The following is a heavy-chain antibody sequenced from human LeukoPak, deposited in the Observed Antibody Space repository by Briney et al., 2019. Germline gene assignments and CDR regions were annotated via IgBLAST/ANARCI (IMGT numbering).Heavy chain of an antibody. CDR3: ASCSTSGYDHYYYYYYMDV. CDR2: IIPIFGTA. CDR1: GGTFSSYA. D-gene: IGHD5-12*01. J-gene: IGHJ6*03. V-gene: IGHV1-69*05. Sequence: SVKVSCKASGGTFSSYAISWVRQAPGQGLEWMGGIIPIFGTANYAQKFQGRVTITTDESTSTAYMELSSLRSEDTAVYYCASCSTSGYDHYYYYYYMDVWGKGTTVTVSS.